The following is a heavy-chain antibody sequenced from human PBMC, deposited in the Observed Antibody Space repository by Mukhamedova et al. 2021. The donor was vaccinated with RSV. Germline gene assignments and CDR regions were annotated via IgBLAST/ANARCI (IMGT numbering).Heavy chain of an antibody. Sequence: AEYMGGRFTISRDNAKNSLYLQMNSLRAEDTAVYYCASVVTTDYYYGMDVWGQGTTVTVSS. J-gene: IGHJ6*02. CDR3: ASVVTTDYYYGMDV. V-gene: IGHV3-48*03. D-gene: IGHD4-11*01.